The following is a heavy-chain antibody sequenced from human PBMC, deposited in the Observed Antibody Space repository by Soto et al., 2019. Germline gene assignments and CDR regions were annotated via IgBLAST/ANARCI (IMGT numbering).Heavy chain of an antibody. Sequence: QVQLVASGGGVVQPGGSLSLSCAASGFNLINYAMHWVRQAPGKGLEWVAVISYDGSNERYADSVKGRFTISRDNSKDTLYLHMHSLRAEDTALYYCARVSVSDSRPYYYYGMDVWGQGTTVTVSS. CDR3: ARVSVSDSRPYYYYGMDV. J-gene: IGHJ6*02. CDR2: ISYDGSNE. V-gene: IGHV3-30-3*01. CDR1: GFNLINYA. D-gene: IGHD3-10*01.